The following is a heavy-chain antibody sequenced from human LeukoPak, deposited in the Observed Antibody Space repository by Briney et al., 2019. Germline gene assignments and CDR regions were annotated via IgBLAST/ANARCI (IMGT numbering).Heavy chain of an antibody. CDR3: TRDGTAPGLYFDL. Sequence: PGGSLRLSCAVSGFTFSDFWMNWVRQAPGKGLEWVASIRQDGSEKTYVDSVKGRFTISRDNTKNSLFLQMNSLRAEDTAVYYCTRDGTAPGLYFDLWGRGTLVTVSS. J-gene: IGHJ4*01. D-gene: IGHD6-13*01. CDR1: GFTFSDFW. CDR2: IRQDGSEK. V-gene: IGHV3-7*01.